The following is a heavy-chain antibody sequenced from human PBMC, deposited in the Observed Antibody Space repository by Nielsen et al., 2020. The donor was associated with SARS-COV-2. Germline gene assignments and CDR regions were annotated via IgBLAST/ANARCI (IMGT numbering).Heavy chain of an antibody. CDR2: IYYSGST. J-gene: IGHJ6*03. V-gene: IGHV4-59*08. Sequence: WLRQPPGKGLEWIGYIYYSGSTNYNPSLKSRVTISVDTSKNQFSLKLSSVTAADTAVYYCARTFSTYDFWSGYPYRYYYMDVWGKGTTVTVSS. D-gene: IGHD3-3*01. CDR3: ARTFSTYDFWSGYPYRYYYMDV.